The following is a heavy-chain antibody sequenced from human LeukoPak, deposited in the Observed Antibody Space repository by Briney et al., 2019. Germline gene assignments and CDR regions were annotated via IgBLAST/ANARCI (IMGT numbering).Heavy chain of an antibody. CDR3: ARALGAAAGTGGYFDY. V-gene: IGHV3-21*01. CDR2: ISSSSYI. J-gene: IGHJ4*02. D-gene: IGHD6-13*01. CDR1: GFTFSSYS. Sequence: PGGSLRLSCAASGFTFSSYSMNWVRQAPGKGLEWVSSISSSSYIYYADSVKGRFTISRDNAKNSLYLQMNSLRAEDTAVYYCARALGAAAGTGGYFDYWGQGTLVTVSS.